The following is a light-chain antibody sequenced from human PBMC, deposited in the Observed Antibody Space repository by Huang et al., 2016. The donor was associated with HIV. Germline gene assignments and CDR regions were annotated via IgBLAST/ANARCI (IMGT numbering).Light chain of an antibody. CDR3: QQSYSTPQT. V-gene: IGKV1-39*01. Sequence: DIQMTQSPSSLSASVGDRVTITCRASQSISSDLNWYQQKPGKAPKLLIYAASSLQSGVPSRFICSGSGTDFTLTISSLQPEDFATYYCQQSYSTPQTFGQGTKLEIK. CDR1: QSISSD. CDR2: AAS. J-gene: IGKJ2*01.